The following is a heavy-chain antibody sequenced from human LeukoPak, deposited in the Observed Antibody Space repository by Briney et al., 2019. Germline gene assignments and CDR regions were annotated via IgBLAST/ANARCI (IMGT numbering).Heavy chain of an antibody. CDR1: GFTFSDAY. V-gene: IGHV3-72*01. CDR3: TRVPHGDYFDP. Sequence: PGGALRLSCAASGFTFSDAYMDWVRQAPGKGLQWVGRIRNKPHSYTTDYAASVKGRFTISRDDSKNSLFLQMNSLKIEDTAVYYCTRVPHGDYFDPGGLGTLVTVSS. J-gene: IGHJ4*02. CDR2: IRNKPHSYTT. D-gene: IGHD4-17*01.